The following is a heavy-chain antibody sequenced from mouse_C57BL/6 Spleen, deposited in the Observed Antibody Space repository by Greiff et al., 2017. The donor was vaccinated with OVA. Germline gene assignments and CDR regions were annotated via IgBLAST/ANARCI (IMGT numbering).Heavy chain of an antibody. V-gene: IGHV1-42*01. J-gene: IGHJ4*01. CDR3: ARNSNHAMDY. CDR2: INPSTGGT. CDR1: GYSFTGYY. Sequence: EVQRVESGPELVKPGASVKISCKASGYSFTGYYMNWVKQSPEKSLEWIGEINPSTGGTTYNQKFKAKATLTVDKSSSTAYMQLKSLTSEDSAVYYCARNSNHAMDYWGQGTSVTVSS. D-gene: IGHD2-5*01.